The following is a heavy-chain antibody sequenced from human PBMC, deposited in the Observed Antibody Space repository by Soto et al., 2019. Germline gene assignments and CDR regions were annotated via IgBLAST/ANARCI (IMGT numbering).Heavy chain of an antibody. CDR2: INPNSGGT. CDR3: ARVEYSSNWYPFDY. V-gene: IGHV1-2*02. D-gene: IGHD6-13*01. J-gene: IGHJ4*02. Sequence: QVQLVQSGAEVKKPGASVKVSCKASGYTFTGYYMHWVRQAPGQGLEWMGWINPNSGGTNYAQKFQGRVTMTRDTSISTAYMELSRLISEDTAVYYCARVEYSSNWYPFDYWGQGTLVTVSS. CDR1: GYTFTGYY.